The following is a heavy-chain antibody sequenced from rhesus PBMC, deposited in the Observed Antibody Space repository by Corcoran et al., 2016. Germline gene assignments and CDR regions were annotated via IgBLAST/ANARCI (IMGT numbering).Heavy chain of an antibody. Sequence: QVQLQESGPGLVNPSEALSLTCSVSGGSISGYYWNWIRPSPDKVLGWIGNRYGVASPTNCHPSLKSRVTLSVDTSKNQLSLKLRSVTAADTAVYYCARRWMADYYGLEYWGQGVVVTVSS. D-gene: IGHD6-37*01. CDR3: ARRWMADYYGLEY. V-gene: IGHV4S11*01. CDR1: GGSISGYY. CDR2: RYGVASPT. J-gene: IGHJ6*01.